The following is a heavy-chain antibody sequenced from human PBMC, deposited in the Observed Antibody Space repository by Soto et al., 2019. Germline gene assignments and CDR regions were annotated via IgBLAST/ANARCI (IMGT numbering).Heavy chain of an antibody. CDR3: ASEPLEYSVQVGYYYGMDV. CDR2: INPNTGDT. V-gene: IGHV1-2*02. Sequence: ASVKVSCKASGYTLTDYYMHWVRQAPGQGLEWMGWINPNTGDTNYAQKFQGRVTMTRDTSISTAYMELSRLRSDDTAVYYCASEPLEYSVQVGYYYGMDVWGQGTTVTVSS. CDR1: GYTLTDYY. J-gene: IGHJ6*02. D-gene: IGHD5-12*01.